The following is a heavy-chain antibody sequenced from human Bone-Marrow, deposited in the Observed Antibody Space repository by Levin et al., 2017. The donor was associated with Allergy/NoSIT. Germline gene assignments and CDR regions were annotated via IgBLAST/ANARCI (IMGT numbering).Heavy chain of an antibody. J-gene: IGHJ4*02. CDR3: AMDIVVVPAAMLTEFYFDY. V-gene: IGHV3-23*01. CDR2: ISGSGGST. Sequence: LSLTCAASGFTFSSYAMSWVRPAPGKGLEWVSAISGSGGSTYYADSLKSRFTISTDNTKNTLYLKMNSLRAEDTAVYYCAMDIVVVPAAMLTEFYFDYWGQGTLVTVSS. D-gene: IGHD2-2*03. CDR1: GFTFSSYA.